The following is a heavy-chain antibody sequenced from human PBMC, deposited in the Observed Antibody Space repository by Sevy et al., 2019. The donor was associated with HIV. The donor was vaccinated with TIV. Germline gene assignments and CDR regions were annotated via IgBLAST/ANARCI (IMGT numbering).Heavy chain of an antibody. V-gene: IGHV3-48*01. CDR2: ISSSSGTI. Sequence: GGSLRLSCVTSGFSFSSYSMTWVRQAPGKGREWVSYISSSSGTIRYEDSVKGRLTISRDNAKNSLFLQMNSLRAEDTAVYYCARDDHWAFDYWGQGALVTVSS. CDR3: ARDDHWAFDY. J-gene: IGHJ4*02. D-gene: IGHD7-27*01. CDR1: GFSFSSYS.